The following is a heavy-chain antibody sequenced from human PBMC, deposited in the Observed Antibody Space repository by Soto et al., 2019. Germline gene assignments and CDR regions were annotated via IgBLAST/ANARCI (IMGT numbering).Heavy chain of an antibody. Sequence: LRLSCAASGITFSNAWMNWVRQAPGKGLEYIGRIRSKTDGGTTEYAAPVEGRFTISRDDSKNTLYLQMGGLKTEDTAVYYCTTTRPGTNVFDNWGQGTLVTVSS. D-gene: IGHD6-13*01. CDR3: TTTRPGTNVFDN. J-gene: IGHJ3*02. V-gene: IGHV3-15*01. CDR1: GITFSNAW. CDR2: IRSKTDGGTT.